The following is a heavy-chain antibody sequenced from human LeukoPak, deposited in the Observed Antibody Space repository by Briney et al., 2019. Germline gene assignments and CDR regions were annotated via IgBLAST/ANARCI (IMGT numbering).Heavy chain of an antibody. CDR1: GYTFTHYA. J-gene: IGHJ6*02. CDR3: AKDGGGFCVGKSCYGVDV. D-gene: IGHD3-16*01. Sequence: GASVKVSCKASGYTFTHYAINWVRQAPGQGLEWLGWINTYNGKPMYAKAFTGRFVFSLDTSVNTAYLQINSLEAEDTAVYFCAKDGGGFCVGKSCYGVDVWGQGTTVVVSS. CDR2: INTYNGKP. V-gene: IGHV7-4-1*02.